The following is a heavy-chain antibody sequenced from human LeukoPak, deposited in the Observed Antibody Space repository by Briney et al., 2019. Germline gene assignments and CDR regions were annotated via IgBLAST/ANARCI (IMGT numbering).Heavy chain of an antibody. CDR2: MNPNSGNI. J-gene: IGHJ3*02. V-gene: IGHV1-8*01. D-gene: IGHD3-22*01. CDR3: ARGRVYYYDTSGYYPDAFDI. Sequence: ASVKVSCKASGYTFISYNINWVRQAPGQGLEWMGWMNPNSGNIGYAQKFQGRVTVTRGTSISTAYMELSSLRSEDTAVYYCARGRVYYYDTSGYYPDAFDIWGQGTMVTVSS. CDR1: GYTFISYN.